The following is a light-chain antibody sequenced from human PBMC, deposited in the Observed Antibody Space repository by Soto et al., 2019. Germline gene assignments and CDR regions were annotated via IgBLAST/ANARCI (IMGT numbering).Light chain of an antibody. J-gene: IGKJ5*01. CDR2: EAS. Sequence: DIQMTQSPSSLSASVGDIVTITCRASQSISSYLKWYQQKTGKAPKLFIYEASTLQSGVPSRFRGSGSGTEFTLTISGLLPEDFAAYHCQQLYTSPFTFGQGTRLEI. CDR1: QSISSY. CDR3: QQLYTSPFT. V-gene: IGKV1-39*01.